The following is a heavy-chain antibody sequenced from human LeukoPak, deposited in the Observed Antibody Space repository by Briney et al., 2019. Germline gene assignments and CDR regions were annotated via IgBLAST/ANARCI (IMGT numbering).Heavy chain of an antibody. CDR2: ISAYNGNT. CDR1: GYTFTSYG. J-gene: IGHJ6*03. Sequence: GASVKVSCNASGYTFTSYGISWVRQAPGQGLEWMGWISAYNGNTNYAQKLQGRVTMTTDTSTSTAYMELRSLRSDDTAVYYCARVAPYDSSGYYYGYYYYYYMDVWGKGTTVTVSS. D-gene: IGHD3-22*01. V-gene: IGHV1-18*01. CDR3: ARVAPYDSSGYYYGYYYYYYMDV.